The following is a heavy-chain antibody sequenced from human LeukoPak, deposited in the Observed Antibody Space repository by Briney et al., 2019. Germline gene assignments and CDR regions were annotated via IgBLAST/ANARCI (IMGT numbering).Heavy chain of an antibody. V-gene: IGHV3-53*01. CDR3: TRHGGRDYYDSSEDAFDI. J-gene: IGHJ3*02. Sequence: PVQPLDSPLVSPSGDIRYYADSVKGRFTISRDNSKNTLYLEVISLTAEDTAVYYCTRHGGRDYYDSSEDAFDIWGQGTMVIVSS. D-gene: IGHD3-22*01. CDR2: SPSGDIR.